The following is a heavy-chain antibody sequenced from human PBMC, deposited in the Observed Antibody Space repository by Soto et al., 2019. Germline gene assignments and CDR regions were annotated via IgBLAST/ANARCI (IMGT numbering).Heavy chain of an antibody. Sequence: QITLKESGPTVVKPTQPLTLTCSLSGFSLNTGGVGVGWIRQPPGKALEWLAVIYWDDDKSWNPSLRDRLTINRDASDDQVVLTVTNMDPVDTGTYYCARRRVGFGGGWTTPYFYYWGQGTRVTVSS. CDR2: IYWDDDK. V-gene: IGHV2-5*02. CDR3: ARRRVGFGGGWTTPYFYY. J-gene: IGHJ4*02. CDR1: GFSLNTGGVG. D-gene: IGHD6-19*01.